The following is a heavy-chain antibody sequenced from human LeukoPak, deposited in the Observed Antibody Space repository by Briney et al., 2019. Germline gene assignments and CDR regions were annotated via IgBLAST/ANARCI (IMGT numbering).Heavy chain of an antibody. Sequence: GGSLRLSCAASGFTFDDYAMHWVRQAPGKGLEWVSGISWNSGSIGYADSVKGRFTISRDNAKNSLYLQMNSLRAEDTALYYCAKGGLEPELLEYYFDYWGQGTLVTVSS. V-gene: IGHV3-9*01. CDR1: GFTFDDYA. CDR3: AKGGLEPELLEYYFDY. CDR2: ISWNSGSI. D-gene: IGHD1-26*01. J-gene: IGHJ4*02.